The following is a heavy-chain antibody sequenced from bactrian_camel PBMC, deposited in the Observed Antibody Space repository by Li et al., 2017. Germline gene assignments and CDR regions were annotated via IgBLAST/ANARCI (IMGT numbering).Heavy chain of an antibody. Sequence: HVQLVESGGGSVQAGGSLRLSCTTSKKIDSLHFLAWFRQTPGKEEREGVAAIDSGGRTSYADFVQGRFTISKDSADNTLYLQMNSLKPEDTAMYYCAAAPPTVLRRLCTKEYRFWGQGTQVTVS. D-gene: IGHD2*01. CDR1: KKIDSLHF. CDR2: IDSGGRT. CDR3: AAAPPTVLRRLCTKEYRF. J-gene: IGHJ4*01. V-gene: IGHV3S53*01.